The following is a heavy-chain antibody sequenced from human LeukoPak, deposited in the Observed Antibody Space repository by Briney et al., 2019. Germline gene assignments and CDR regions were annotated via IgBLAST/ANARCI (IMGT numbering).Heavy chain of an antibody. Sequence: GGSQRLSCAASGFTFSSYAMNWVRQAPGRGLEWVSGFSGSGGTTYYADSVKGRFTISRDNSKNTLYLQMNSLRAEDTAVYYCANGNRCTSPNCLGYYYFYMDVWGKGTTVTVSS. V-gene: IGHV3-23*01. CDR1: GFTFSSYA. CDR3: ANGNRCTSPNCLGYYYFYMDV. J-gene: IGHJ6*03. CDR2: FSGSGGTT. D-gene: IGHD2-8*01.